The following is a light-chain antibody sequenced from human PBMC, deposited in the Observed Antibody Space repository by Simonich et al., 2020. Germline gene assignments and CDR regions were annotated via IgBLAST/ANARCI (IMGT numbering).Light chain of an antibody. V-gene: IGLV10-54*01. CDR2: RTN. CDR1: SNNVGNQG. CDR3: SAWDSSLSAWV. Sequence: QAGLTQPPSVSKGLRQTATLTCTGNSNNVGNQGAAWLQQHQGTPPKLLSYRTNNRPSGISERLSASRSGNTASLTITGLQPEDEADYYCSAWDSSLSAWVFGGGTKLTVL. J-gene: IGLJ3*02.